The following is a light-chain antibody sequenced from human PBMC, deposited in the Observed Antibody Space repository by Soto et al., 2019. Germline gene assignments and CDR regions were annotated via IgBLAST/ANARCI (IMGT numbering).Light chain of an antibody. CDR3: QAYDYSLTASV. CDR2: GNR. V-gene: IGLV1-40*01. J-gene: IGLJ3*02. Sequence: QAVVTQPPSVSGAPGQRVTISCTGNSSNLGAGYDVHWYQQLPGAAPKLVIFGNRNRPSGIPERFSGSKPGTSASPAITGLQAEDEADYYCQAYDYSLTASVFGGGTKLTVL. CDR1: SSNLGAGYD.